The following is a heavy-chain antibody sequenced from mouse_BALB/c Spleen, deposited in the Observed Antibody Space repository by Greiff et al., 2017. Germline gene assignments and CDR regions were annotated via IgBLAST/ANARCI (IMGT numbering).Heavy chain of an antibody. D-gene: IGHD3-2*01. V-gene: IGHV5-6-4*01. Sequence: DVQLVESGGGLVKPGGSLKLSCAASGFTFSSYTMSWVRQTPEKRLEWVATISSGGSYTYYPDSVKGRFTISRDNAKNTLYLQMSSLKSEDTAMYYCTRESSLDSSGYGGFAYWGQGTLVTVSA. CDR3: TRESSLDSSGYGGFAY. J-gene: IGHJ3*01. CDR2: ISSGGSYT. CDR1: GFTFSSYT.